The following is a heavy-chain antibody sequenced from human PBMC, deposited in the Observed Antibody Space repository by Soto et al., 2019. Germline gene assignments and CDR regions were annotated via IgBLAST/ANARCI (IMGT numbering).Heavy chain of an antibody. D-gene: IGHD1-26*01. CDR1: GFTFSSYG. CDR3: AKPLVEWELLYFDY. CDR2: ISYDGSNK. J-gene: IGHJ4*02. Sequence: QVQLVESGGGVVQPGRSLRLSCAASGFTFSSYGMHWVRQAPGKGLEWVAVISYDGSNKYYADSVKGRFTISRDNSKNTLYLQMNSLRAEDTAVYYCAKPLVEWELLYFDYWGQGTLVTVSS. V-gene: IGHV3-30*18.